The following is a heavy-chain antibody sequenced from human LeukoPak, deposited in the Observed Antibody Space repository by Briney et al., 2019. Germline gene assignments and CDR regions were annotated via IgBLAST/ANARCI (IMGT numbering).Heavy chain of an antibody. CDR1: GFSISSYA. V-gene: IGHV3-48*04. CDR2: ISSSSSTI. Sequence: GGSLRLSCAASGFSISSYAMNWVRQAPGKGLEWVSYISSSSSTIYYADSVKGRFTISRDNAKNSLYLQMNSLRAEDTAVYYCARDFRPYYYDSSGYYYSWGQGTLVTVSS. CDR3: ARDFRPYYYDSSGYYYS. J-gene: IGHJ4*02. D-gene: IGHD3-22*01.